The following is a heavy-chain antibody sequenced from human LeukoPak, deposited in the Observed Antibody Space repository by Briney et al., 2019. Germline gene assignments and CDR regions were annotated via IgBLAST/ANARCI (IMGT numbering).Heavy chain of an antibody. J-gene: IGHJ5*02. Sequence: PGGSLRLSCAASGFTFSSYAMHWVRQAPGKGLEWVAVISSDGNNKYYVDSVKGRFTISRDNSKNTLYLQMNSLRAEDTAVYYCARDTSSSWYGWFDPWGQGTLVTVSS. CDR3: ARDTSSSWYGWFDP. V-gene: IGHV3-30*14. CDR1: GFTFSSYA. CDR2: ISSDGNNK. D-gene: IGHD6-13*01.